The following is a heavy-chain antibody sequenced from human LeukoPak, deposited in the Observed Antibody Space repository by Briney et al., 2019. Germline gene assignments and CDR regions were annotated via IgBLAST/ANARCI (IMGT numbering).Heavy chain of an antibody. CDR1: GFTFSSYA. CDR2: ISGSGGST. Sequence: GGSLRLSCAASGFTFSSYAMSWVRQAPGKGLEWVSAISGSGGSTYYEDSVKGRFTISRDNSKNTLYLQMNSLRAEDTAVYYCAKGPQATYSGSYWGQGTLVTVSS. D-gene: IGHD1-26*01. V-gene: IGHV3-23*01. CDR3: AKGPQATYSGSY. J-gene: IGHJ4*02.